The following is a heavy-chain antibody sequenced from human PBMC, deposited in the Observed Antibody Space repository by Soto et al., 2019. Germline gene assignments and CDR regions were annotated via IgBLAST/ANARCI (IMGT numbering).Heavy chain of an antibody. CDR3: ARGLAQRLNWFDP. V-gene: IGHV4-34*01. CDR2: INHSGST. D-gene: IGHD3-22*01. J-gene: IGHJ5*02. Sequence: SETLSLTCAVYGGSLSGYYWSWIRQPPGKGLEWIGEINHSGSTNYNPSLKSRVTISVDTSKNQFSLKLSSVTAADTAVYYCARGLAQRLNWFDPWGQGTLVTVSS. CDR1: GGSLSGYY.